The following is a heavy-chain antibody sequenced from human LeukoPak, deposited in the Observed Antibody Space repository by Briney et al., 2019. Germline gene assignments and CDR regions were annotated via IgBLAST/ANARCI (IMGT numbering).Heavy chain of an antibody. Sequence: SQTLSLTCAVSGGSISSGGYSWSWIRQPPGKGLEWIGYIYHSGSTYYNPSLKSRVTISVDRSKNQFSLKLSSVTAPDTAVYYCARGVYGGNSGLRFDYWGQGTLVTVSS. CDR1: GGSISSGGYS. J-gene: IGHJ4*02. CDR2: IYHSGST. V-gene: IGHV4-30-2*01. CDR3: ARGVYGGNSGLRFDY. D-gene: IGHD4-23*01.